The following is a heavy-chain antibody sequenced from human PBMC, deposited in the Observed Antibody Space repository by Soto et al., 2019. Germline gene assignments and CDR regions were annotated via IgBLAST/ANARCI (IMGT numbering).Heavy chain of an antibody. D-gene: IGHD2-2*01. CDR3: ASLSCSCSNSCYRFPIWGRDF. CDR1: GGSTNSSHFS. V-gene: IGHV4-39*01. CDR2: IYCGGST. Sequence: SETLSLTCTVSGGSTNSSHFSWAWIRQPSGKGLEWVGNIYCGGSTNYNPSLKSRVAIDTTKNQISLRLTSVTAADTAVYYCASLSCSCSNSCYRFPIWGRDFWGKGTTVTVS. J-gene: IGHJ6*03.